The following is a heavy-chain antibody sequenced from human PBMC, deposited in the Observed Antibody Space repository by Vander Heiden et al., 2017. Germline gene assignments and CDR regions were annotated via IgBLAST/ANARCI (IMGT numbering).Heavy chain of an antibody. CDR1: GFTFSSYG. CDR2: ISYDGSNK. Sequence: VQLVESGGGVVQPGRSLRLSCAASGFTFSSYGMHWVRQAPGKGLEWVAVISYDGSNKYYADSVKGRFTSSRDNSKNTLYLQMNRLRAEDTAVYYCAKEGGFGELGLNYWGHGTLVTVSS. J-gene: IGHJ4*01. V-gene: IGHV3-30*18. D-gene: IGHD3-10*01. CDR3: AKEGGFGELGLNY.